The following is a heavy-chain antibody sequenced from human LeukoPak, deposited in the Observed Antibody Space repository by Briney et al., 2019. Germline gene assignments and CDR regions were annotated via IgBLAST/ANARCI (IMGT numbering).Heavy chain of an antibody. J-gene: IGHJ4*02. Sequence: ASVKVSCKASGYTFTSYGISWVRQAPGQGLEWMGWISAYNGNTKYSQKFQGRVTITRDTSASTAYMELSSLRSEDTAVYYCARGSSGYDLGSFYWGQGTLVTVSS. D-gene: IGHD5-12*01. CDR2: ISAYNGNT. CDR3: ARGSSGYDLGSFY. V-gene: IGHV1-18*01. CDR1: GYTFTSYG.